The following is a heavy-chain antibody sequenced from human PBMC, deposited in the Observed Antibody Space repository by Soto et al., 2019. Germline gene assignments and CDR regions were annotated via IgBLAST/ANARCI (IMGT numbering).Heavy chain of an antibody. V-gene: IGHV3-33*01. J-gene: IGHJ4*02. Sequence: QVRLVESGGGVVQPGRSLRLSCAASGFTFSYYGLHWVRQAPGKGLEWVAFMWYDGSNKYYADSVKGRFTISRDNSKNTLYLQMNRLRAEDTAVYYCARAPSWVAANYYFDYWGQGTLVTVSS. CDR2: MWYDGSNK. CDR3: ARAPSWVAANYYFDY. CDR1: GFTFSYYG. D-gene: IGHD2-15*01.